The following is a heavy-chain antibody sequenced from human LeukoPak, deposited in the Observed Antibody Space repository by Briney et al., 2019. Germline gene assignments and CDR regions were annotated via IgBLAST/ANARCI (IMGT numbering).Heavy chain of an antibody. CDR3: ASHARYCGTTSCYFNY. D-gene: IGHD2-2*01. J-gene: IGHJ4*02. CDR1: GYSFW. V-gene: IGHV5-10-1*01. Sequence: GESLKISCKGSGYSFWISWVRQMPGKGLEWMGRIDPSDSYVNYSPSFQGHVTISADKSISTAYLQWNSLEASDTAMYYCASHARYCGTTSCYFNYWGQGTLVTVSS. CDR2: IDPSDSYV.